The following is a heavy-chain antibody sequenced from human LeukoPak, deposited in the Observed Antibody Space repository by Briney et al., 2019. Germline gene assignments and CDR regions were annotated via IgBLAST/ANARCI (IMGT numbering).Heavy chain of an antibody. CDR3: ARRTSRSYYYMDV. Sequence: SETLSLTCTVSGGSISSFYWSWVRQPPGKGLEWVGFIYYSGATNYNPSLKRRVTISLDTSKNQFSLNLSSVTASDTAVYYCARRTSRSYYYMDVWGKGTTVTVSS. D-gene: IGHD1-7*01. V-gene: IGHV4-59*01. CDR2: IYYSGAT. J-gene: IGHJ6*03. CDR1: GGSISSFY.